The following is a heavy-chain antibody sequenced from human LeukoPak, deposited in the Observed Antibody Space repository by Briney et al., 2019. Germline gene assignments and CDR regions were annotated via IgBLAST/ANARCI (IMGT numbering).Heavy chain of an antibody. Sequence: GGSLRLSCAASGFTLSRNYMSWVRQAPGKGLEWVSVIYSGGSTYYADSVKGRFNISRDSSKNTLYLQMNSLRAEDTAVYFCVCYDSGAYPNLDYWGQGTLVTVSS. J-gene: IGHJ4*02. CDR3: VCYDSGAYPNLDY. D-gene: IGHD3-22*01. CDR1: GFTLSRNY. V-gene: IGHV3-53*01. CDR2: IYSGGST.